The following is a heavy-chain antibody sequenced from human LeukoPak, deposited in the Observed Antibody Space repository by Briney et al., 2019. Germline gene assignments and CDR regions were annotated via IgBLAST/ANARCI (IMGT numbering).Heavy chain of an antibody. CDR3: ALGHYDSSGYYYYFDY. CDR2: IYWDDDK. V-gene: IGHV2-5*02. Sequence: SGPTLVKPTQTLTLTCTFSGFSLSTSGVGVGWIRQPPGKALEWLALIYWDDDKRYSPSLKSRLTITKDTSKNQVVLTMTNMDPVDTATYYCALGHYDSSGYYYYFDYWGQGTLVTVSS. D-gene: IGHD3-22*01. CDR1: GFSLSTSGVG. J-gene: IGHJ4*02.